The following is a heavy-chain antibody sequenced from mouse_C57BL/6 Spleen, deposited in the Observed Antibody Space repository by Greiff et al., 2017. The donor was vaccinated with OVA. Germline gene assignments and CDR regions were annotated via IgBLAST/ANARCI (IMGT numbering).Heavy chain of an antibody. J-gene: IGHJ3*01. D-gene: IGHD1-1*01. V-gene: IGHV1-80*01. CDR2: IYPGDGDT. CDR3: ARSLITTVVEGFAY. CDR1: GYAFSNYW. Sequence: QVQLQQSGAELVKPGASVKISCKASGYAFSNYWMNWVKQRPGKGLEWIGQIYPGDGDTNYNGKFKGKATLTADKSSSTAYMQLSSLTSEDSAVYFCARSLITTVVEGFAYWGQGTLVTVSA.